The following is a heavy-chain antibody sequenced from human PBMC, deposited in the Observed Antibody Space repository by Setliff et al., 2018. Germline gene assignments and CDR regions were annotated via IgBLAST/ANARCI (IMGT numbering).Heavy chain of an antibody. D-gene: IGHD6-13*01. J-gene: IGHJ5*02. Sequence: GGSLSLSCAASGFNFRSYAMTWVRQAPGKGLEWVSTMGAGGDTYYADSVKGRFTISRDNSKNTLYLQMSSLRDDDTAVYYCAKGGQQVAPDGRWFDPWGRDPWSPS. CDR1: GFNFRSYA. V-gene: IGHV3-23*01. CDR3: AKGGQQVAPDGRWFDP. CDR2: MGAGGDT.